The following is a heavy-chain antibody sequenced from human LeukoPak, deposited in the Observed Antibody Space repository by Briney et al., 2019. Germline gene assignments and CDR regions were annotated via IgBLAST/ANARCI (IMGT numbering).Heavy chain of an antibody. Sequence: SETLSLTCDVFGGSFKPYYWSWTRQSPGKGLEWIGEINHSGSTNYNPSLKDRLTIFLDTSKKQFSLSLRHVTAADTAVFYCARGLGGDASGYYFDSWGQGTLVTVSS. CDR2: INHSGST. CDR3: ARGLGGDASGYYFDS. J-gene: IGHJ4*02. D-gene: IGHD3-22*01. CDR1: GGSFKPYY. V-gene: IGHV4-34*01.